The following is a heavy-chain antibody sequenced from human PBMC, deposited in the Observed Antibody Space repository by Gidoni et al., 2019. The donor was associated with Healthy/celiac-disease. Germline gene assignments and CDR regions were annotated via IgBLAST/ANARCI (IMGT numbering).Heavy chain of an antibody. V-gene: IGHV3-7*05. CDR3: RGYCSSTSCYKRVGFVNYYYYMDV. J-gene: IGHJ6*03. CDR2: IKQDGSEK. Sequence: EVQLVESGGGLVQPGGSLRLSCAASGFTFSSYWMSWVRQAPGKGLEWVANIKQDGSEKYYVDSVKGRFTISRDNAKNSLYLQMNSLRAEDTAVYYCRGYCSSTSCYKRVGFVNYYYYMDVWGKGTTVTVSS. CDR1: GFTFSSYW. D-gene: IGHD2-2*02.